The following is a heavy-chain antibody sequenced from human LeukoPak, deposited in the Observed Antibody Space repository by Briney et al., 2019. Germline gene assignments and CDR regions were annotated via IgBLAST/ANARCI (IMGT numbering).Heavy chain of an antibody. V-gene: IGHV3-53*01. CDR2: IYSGGST. D-gene: IGHD3-3*01. CDR1: GFTVSSNY. J-gene: IGHJ4*02. Sequence: GGSLRLSCAASGFTVSSNYMSWVRQAPGKGLEWVSVIYSGGSTYYADSVKGRFTISRDNSKNTLYLQMNSLRAEDTAVYYCARVFGSAYFHYFDYWGQGTLVTVSS. CDR3: ARVFGSAYFHYFDY.